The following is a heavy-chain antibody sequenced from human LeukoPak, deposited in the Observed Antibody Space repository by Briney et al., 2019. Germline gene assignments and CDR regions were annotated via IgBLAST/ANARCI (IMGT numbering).Heavy chain of an antibody. CDR2: IYHSGST. CDR1: GGSISSGGYS. J-gene: IGHJ4*02. D-gene: IGHD3-22*01. Sequence: SQTLSLTCAVSGGSISSGGYSWSWIRQPPGKGLEWIGYIYHSGSTYYNPSLKSRVTISVDRSKNQFSLKLSSVTAADTAVYYCARLDSSGYYYFDYWGQGTLVTVSS. CDR3: ARLDSSGYYYFDY. V-gene: IGHV4-30-2*01.